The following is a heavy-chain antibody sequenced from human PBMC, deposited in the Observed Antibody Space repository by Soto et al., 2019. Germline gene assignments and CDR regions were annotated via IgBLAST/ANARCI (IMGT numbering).Heavy chain of an antibody. J-gene: IGHJ5*02. CDR2: IRSKGYGGTI. CDR3: TRDGPGCRGGRCYAA. CDR1: GFTFGDYM. D-gene: IGHD2-15*01. Sequence: GGALRLACTASGFTFGDYMRSWVRQALGKGLEWVGVIRSKGYGGTIQYAASVQGRFTISADDSKSIAYLQMNSLKTEDTAVSYCTRDGPGCRGGRCYAAWGQGTLVTASS. V-gene: IGHV3-49*04.